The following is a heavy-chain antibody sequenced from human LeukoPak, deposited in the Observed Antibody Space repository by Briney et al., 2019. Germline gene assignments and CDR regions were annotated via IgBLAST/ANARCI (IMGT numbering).Heavy chain of an antibody. V-gene: IGHV3-15*01. Sequence: GALRLSCVASGFTASSNYMSWVRQAPGKGLEWVGRIKNEHYGGTADYNEAIKGRFTISRDDSKNTLYLQMSSLKTEDTAVYYCTKDPPFTGGVYSAYWGQGTLVTVSS. CDR2: IKNEHYGGTA. CDR1: GFTASSNY. D-gene: IGHD7-27*01. CDR3: TKDPPFTGGVYSAY. J-gene: IGHJ4*02.